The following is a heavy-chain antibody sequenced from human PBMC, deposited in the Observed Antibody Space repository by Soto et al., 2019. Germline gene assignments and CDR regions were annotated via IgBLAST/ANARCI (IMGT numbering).Heavy chain of an antibody. J-gene: IGHJ6*02. CDR1: GYTFTSYD. Sequence: VASVKVSCKASGYTFTSYDINWVRQATGQGLEWMGWMNPNSGNTGYAQKFQGRVTMTRNTSISTAYMELSSLRSEDTAVYYCARVGIAAAGTYYYGMDVWGQGPTVTV. CDR2: MNPNSGNT. D-gene: IGHD6-13*01. V-gene: IGHV1-8*01. CDR3: ARVGIAAAGTYYYGMDV.